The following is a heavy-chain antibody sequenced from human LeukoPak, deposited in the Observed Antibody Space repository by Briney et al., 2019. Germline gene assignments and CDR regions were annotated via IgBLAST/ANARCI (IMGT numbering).Heavy chain of an antibody. CDR1: GGSFGSYS. CDR2: ISDSGSS. CDR3: ARGPSSDYDILTGFSFADDWFDP. D-gene: IGHD3-9*01. J-gene: IGHJ5*02. Sequence: SETLSLTCTVSGGSFGSYSWNWIRQAPGKRLEWIGYISDSGSSDYSPSLKSRATISVDTSRNQFSLKLTSVTAADTAMYYCARGPSSDYDILTGFSFADDWFDPWGQGALVTVSS. V-gene: IGHV4-59*01.